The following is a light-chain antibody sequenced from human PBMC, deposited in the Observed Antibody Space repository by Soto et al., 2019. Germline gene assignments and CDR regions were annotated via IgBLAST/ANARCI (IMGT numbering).Light chain of an antibody. V-gene: IGLV2-11*01. J-gene: IGLJ1*01. Sequence: QSALTQPRSVSGAPGQSVTISCTGTSSDVGTYNYVSWYQQHPGRAPKLIIYDVTKRPSGVPDRFSGSKSGNTASLTISGLQAEDEDDYHCCSYAGTYTFYVFGTGTKVTVL. CDR3: CSYAGTYTFYV. CDR1: SSDVGTYNY. CDR2: DVT.